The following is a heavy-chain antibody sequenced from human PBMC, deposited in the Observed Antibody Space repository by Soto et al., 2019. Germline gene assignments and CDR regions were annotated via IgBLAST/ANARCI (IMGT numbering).Heavy chain of an antibody. J-gene: IGHJ5*02. CDR3: ARGAYDILTGPNNWFDP. CDR1: GYSFTSYW. D-gene: IGHD3-9*01. Sequence: GESLKISCKGSGYSFTSYWISWVRQMPGKGLEWMGRIDPSDSYTNYSPSFQGHVTISADKSISTAYLQWSSLKASDTAMYYCARGAYDILTGPNNWFDPWGQGTLVTVS. V-gene: IGHV5-10-1*01. CDR2: IDPSDSYT.